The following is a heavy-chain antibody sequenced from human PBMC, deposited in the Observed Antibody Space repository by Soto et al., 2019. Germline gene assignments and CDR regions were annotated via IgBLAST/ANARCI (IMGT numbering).Heavy chain of an antibody. Sequence: QVQLVQSGAEVKQPGASVKVSCKASGYTFTGYYMHWVRQAPGQGLEWMGWINPNSGGTNYAQKFQGWVTMTRDTSISTAYMELSRLRSDDTAVYYCARGRSGRKPYYDYIWGSYKIDAFDIWGQGTMVTVSS. J-gene: IGHJ3*02. V-gene: IGHV1-2*04. CDR1: GYTFTGYY. D-gene: IGHD3-16*01. CDR3: ARGRSGRKPYYDYIWGSYKIDAFDI. CDR2: INPNSGGT.